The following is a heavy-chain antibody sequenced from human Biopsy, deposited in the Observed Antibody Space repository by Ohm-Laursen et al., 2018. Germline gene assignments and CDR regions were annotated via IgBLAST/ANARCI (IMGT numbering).Heavy chain of an antibody. D-gene: IGHD3-22*01. J-gene: IGHJ3*02. CDR1: GFRFDNTG. CDR2: ISWSSDSI. V-gene: IGHV3-9*01. CDR3: TKDTQWEGSGYLDAFHI. Sequence: SLRLSCAASGFRFDNTGMHWVRHGPGKGMEWVAGISWSSDSITYAKSVTGRFTISRDNGENSLFLQMNSLRPEDTALYYCTKDTQWEGSGYLDAFHIWGHGAMVTVSS.